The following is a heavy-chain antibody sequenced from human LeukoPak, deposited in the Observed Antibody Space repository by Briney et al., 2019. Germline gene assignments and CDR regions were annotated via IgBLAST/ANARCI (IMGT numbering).Heavy chain of an antibody. D-gene: IGHD4-17*01. V-gene: IGHV3-30-3*01. Sequence: GGSLRLSCAASGFTFSSYAMSWVRQAPGKGLEWVAVISYDGSNKYYADSVKGRFTISRDNSKNTLYLQMNSLRAEDTAVYYCARWMTTVTTPAFDYWGQGTLVTVSS. CDR2: ISYDGSNK. CDR3: ARWMTTVTTPAFDY. J-gene: IGHJ4*02. CDR1: GFTFSSYA.